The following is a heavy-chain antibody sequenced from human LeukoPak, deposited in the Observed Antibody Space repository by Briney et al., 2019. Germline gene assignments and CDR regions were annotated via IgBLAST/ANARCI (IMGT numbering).Heavy chain of an antibody. Sequence: PSQTLSLTCTVSGGSISSGDYYWSWIRQPPGKGLEWIGYIYYSGSTYYNPSLKSRVSISVDTSKNQFSLKLSSVTAADTAVYYCASNDFWSGFDYWGQGTLVTVSS. CDR3: ASNDFWSGFDY. J-gene: IGHJ4*02. V-gene: IGHV4-30-4*01. D-gene: IGHD3-3*01. CDR2: IYYSGST. CDR1: GGSISSGDYY.